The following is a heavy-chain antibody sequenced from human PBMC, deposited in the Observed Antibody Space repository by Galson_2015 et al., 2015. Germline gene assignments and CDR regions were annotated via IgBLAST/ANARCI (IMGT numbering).Heavy chain of an antibody. CDR2: IYSGGST. Sequence: SLRLSCAASGFTVSSNYMSWVRQAPGKGLEWVSVIYSGGSTYYADSVKGRFTISRDNSKNTLYLQMNSLRAEDTAVYYCARSGRYSGSYPDAFDIWGQGTMVTVS. D-gene: IGHD1-26*01. J-gene: IGHJ3*02. V-gene: IGHV3-66*02. CDR1: GFTVSSNY. CDR3: ARSGRYSGSYPDAFDI.